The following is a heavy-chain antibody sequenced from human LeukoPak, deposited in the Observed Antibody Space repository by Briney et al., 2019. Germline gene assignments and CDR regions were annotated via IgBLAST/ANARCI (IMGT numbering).Heavy chain of an antibody. Sequence: GGSLRLSCAASGFTVSSDYLSWVRQAPGKGLEWVSTIYSDGITNYSDSVKGRFTISRDNSKNMLYLQMNSLRAEDTAVYFCARDLRVWSAWDHWGQGTLVTVSS. D-gene: IGHD6-19*01. J-gene: IGHJ4*02. CDR2: IYSDGIT. CDR3: ARDLRVWSAWDH. V-gene: IGHV3-66*01. CDR1: GFTVSSDY.